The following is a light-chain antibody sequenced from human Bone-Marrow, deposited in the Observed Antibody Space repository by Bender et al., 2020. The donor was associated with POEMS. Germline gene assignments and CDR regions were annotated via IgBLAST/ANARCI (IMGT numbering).Light chain of an antibody. CDR2: DDS. J-gene: IGLJ3*02. CDR3: QVWDSGSDQMV. Sequence: SYVLTQAPSVSVAPGKTARIACGGTNIGNKGVNWYQQKPGQAPVVVVYDDSARPSGIPERLSGSKFGNTATLTISRVEAGDEADYYCQVWDSGSDQMVFGGGTRLTVL. V-gene: IGLV3-21*03. CDR1: NIGNKG.